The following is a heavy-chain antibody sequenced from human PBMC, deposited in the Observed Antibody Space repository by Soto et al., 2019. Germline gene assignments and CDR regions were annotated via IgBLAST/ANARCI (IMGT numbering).Heavy chain of an antibody. CDR2: IYYSGST. V-gene: IGHV4-39*01. D-gene: IGHD3-10*01. CDR3: ARRRGAYYYGSMDV. CDR1: GASISSSSYY. J-gene: IGHJ6*02. Sequence: SETLSLTCTVSGASISSSSYYWGWIRQPPGKGLEWIGSIYYSGSTYYNPSLKSRVTISVDTSKNQFSLKLSSVTAADTAVYYCARRRGAYYYGSMDVWGQGTTVTVSS.